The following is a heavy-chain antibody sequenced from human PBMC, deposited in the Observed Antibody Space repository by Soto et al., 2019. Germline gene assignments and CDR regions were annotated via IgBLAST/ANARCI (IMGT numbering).Heavy chain of an antibody. V-gene: IGHV3-66*04. Sequence: EVQLVESGGGLVQPGGSLRLSRAASGVTVSSNYMSWVRQAPGKGLEWVSVIYSGGSTYYADSVKGRFTISRDNSKNTLYLQMNRLRAEDTAVYYCARHGYNYGGGYFDYWGQGTLVTVSS. CDR1: GVTVSSNY. D-gene: IGHD5-18*01. CDR3: ARHGYNYGGGYFDY. CDR2: IYSGGST. J-gene: IGHJ4*02.